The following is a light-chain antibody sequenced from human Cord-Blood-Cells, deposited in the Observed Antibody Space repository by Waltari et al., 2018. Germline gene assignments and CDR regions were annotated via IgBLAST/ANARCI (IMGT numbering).Light chain of an antibody. J-gene: IGKJ2*01. Sequence: IVLTQSPGTLSLSPGERATLSCRASQSVSSSYLAWYQQKPGQAPRLLLYGASSRATGIPDRFSGSGSGTDFTLTISRLEPEDFAVYYCQQYGSSPYIFGQGTKLEIK. CDR1: QSVSSSY. V-gene: IGKV3-20*01. CDR3: QQYGSSPYI. CDR2: GAS.